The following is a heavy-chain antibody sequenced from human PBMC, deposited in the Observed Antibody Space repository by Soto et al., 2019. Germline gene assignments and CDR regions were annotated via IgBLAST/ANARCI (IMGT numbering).Heavy chain of an antibody. D-gene: IGHD4-17*01. CDR1: GGSISSGGYY. Sequence: QVQLQESGPGLVKPSQTLSLTCTVSGGSISSGGYYWSWIRQHPGKGLEWIGYIYYSGSTYYNPSLKSRVTISVDTSKNQFSLKLSSVTAADTAVYYCARAQGTHDYGDYDGYYYYMDVWGKGTTVTVSS. J-gene: IGHJ6*03. V-gene: IGHV4-31*03. CDR2: IYYSGST. CDR3: ARAQGTHDYGDYDGYYYYMDV.